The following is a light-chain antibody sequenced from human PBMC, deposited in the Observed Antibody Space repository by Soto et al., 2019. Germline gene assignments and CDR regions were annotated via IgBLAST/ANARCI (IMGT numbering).Light chain of an antibody. J-gene: IGKJ3*01. V-gene: IGKV3-15*01. CDR2: GTS. CDR3: QQYNNWPPVS. CDR1: QSVSSN. Sequence: EIVMTQSPATLSVSPGERATLSCRASQSVSSNLAWYQQKPGQAPRLLIYGTSTRATGIPTRFSGSGSRTEFTLTIRSLKSEDFAVYYCQQYNNWPPVSFGPGTMVDIK.